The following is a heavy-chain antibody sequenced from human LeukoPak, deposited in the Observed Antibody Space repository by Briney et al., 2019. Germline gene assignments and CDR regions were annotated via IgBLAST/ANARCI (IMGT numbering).Heavy chain of an antibody. Sequence: SETLSLTCAVYGGSFSDYYWSWIRQPPGKGLEWIGEINHSGSTNYNPSLKSRVTISVDTSKNQFSLKLSSVTAADTAVYYCARMDYYDSSGYPSEGWGQGTLVTVSS. CDR3: ARMDYYDSSGYPSEG. J-gene: IGHJ4*02. V-gene: IGHV4-34*01. D-gene: IGHD3-22*01. CDR2: INHSGST. CDR1: GGSFSDYY.